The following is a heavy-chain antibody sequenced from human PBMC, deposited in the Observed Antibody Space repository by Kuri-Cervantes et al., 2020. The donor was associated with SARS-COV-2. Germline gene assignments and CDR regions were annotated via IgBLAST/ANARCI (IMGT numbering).Heavy chain of an antibody. V-gene: IGHV1-69*04. D-gene: IGHD1-7*01. CDR3: AGGLELRSGYFDY. Sequence: AVKVSCKASGGTFISYAISWVRQAPGQGLEWMGRIIPILGIANYAQKFQGRVTITADKSTSTAYMELSSLRSEDTAVYYCAGGLELRSGYFDYWGQGTLVTVSS. J-gene: IGHJ4*02. CDR2: IIPILGIA. CDR1: GGTFISYA.